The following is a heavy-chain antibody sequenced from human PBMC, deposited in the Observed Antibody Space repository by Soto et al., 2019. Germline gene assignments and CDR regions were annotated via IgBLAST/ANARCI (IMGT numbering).Heavy chain of an antibody. J-gene: IGHJ4*02. CDR2: IYYSGST. V-gene: IGHV4-39*01. D-gene: IGHD1-26*01. CDR1: GGSISSSSYY. CDR3: ASFKWELPPGNY. Sequence: TCTVSGGSISSSSYYWGWIRQPPGKGLEWIGSIYYSGSTYYNPSLKSRVTISVDTSKNQFSLKLSSVTAADTAVYYCASFKWELPPGNYWGQGTLVTVSS.